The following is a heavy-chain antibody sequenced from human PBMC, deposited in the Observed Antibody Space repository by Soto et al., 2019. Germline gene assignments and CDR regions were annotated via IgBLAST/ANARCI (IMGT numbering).Heavy chain of an antibody. CDR1: GYTFTSYG. CDR2: ISAYNGNT. V-gene: IGHV1-18*01. D-gene: IGHD4-17*01. J-gene: IGHJ4*02. CDR3: TREDTVTLFDY. Sequence: QVQLVQSGAEVKKPGASVKVSCKASGYTFTSYGISWVRQAPGQGLEWMGWISAYNGNTNYAQKLQGRVTMTTDTSTSTAYMELKTLISNDTAVYYCTREDTVTLFDYWGQGTLVTVSS.